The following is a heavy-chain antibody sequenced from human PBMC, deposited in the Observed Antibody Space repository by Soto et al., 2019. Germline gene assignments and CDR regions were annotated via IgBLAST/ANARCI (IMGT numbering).Heavy chain of an antibody. CDR1: GYTFTSYD. J-gene: IGHJ4*02. D-gene: IGHD2-15*01. Sequence: ASVKVSCKAPGYTFTSYDINWVRQATGQGLEWMGWMNPNSGNTGYAQKFQGRVTMTRNTSISTAYMELSSLRSEDTAVYYCARGPRGYCSGGSCALDYWGQGTLVTVSS. CDR3: ARGPRGYCSGGSCALDY. CDR2: MNPNSGNT. V-gene: IGHV1-8*01.